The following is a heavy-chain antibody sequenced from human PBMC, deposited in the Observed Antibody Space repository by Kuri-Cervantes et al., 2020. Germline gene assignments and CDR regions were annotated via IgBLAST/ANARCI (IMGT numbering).Heavy chain of an antibody. Sequence: GGSLRLSCAASGFTFSTYAMHWVRQAPGKGLEWVTVISYDGNNKYYADSVKGRFTISRDNAKNSLFLQMNSLRAEDTAVYYCAKSDYYGSGRSFDYWGQGTLVTVSS. CDR2: ISYDGNNK. CDR1: GFTFSTYA. J-gene: IGHJ4*02. D-gene: IGHD3-10*01. CDR3: AKSDYYGSGRSFDY. V-gene: IGHV3-30-3*02.